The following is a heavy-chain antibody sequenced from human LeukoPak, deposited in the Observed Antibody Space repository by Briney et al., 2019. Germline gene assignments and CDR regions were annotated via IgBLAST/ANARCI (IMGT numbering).Heavy chain of an antibody. Sequence: SETLSLTXTVSGGSISGYYWRWIRQPPGRGLEWICYISYSGNTTYSPSLKSRVTISGERSQNQFSWRLGSWTPATTPVNTCAGQNPLYAAGPFDPWSQRTLVTAPS. CDR3: AGQNPLYAAGPFDP. CDR2: ISYSGNT. D-gene: IGHD6-19*01. J-gene: IGHJ5*02. V-gene: IGHV4-59*08. CDR1: GGSISGYY.